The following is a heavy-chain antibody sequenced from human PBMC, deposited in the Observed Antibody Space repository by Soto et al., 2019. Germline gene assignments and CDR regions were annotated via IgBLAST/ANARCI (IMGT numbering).Heavy chain of an antibody. CDR1: GGTFSSYT. J-gene: IGHJ6*02. CDR3: ARDRGYSYGYSSRIYYCGMDV. D-gene: IGHD5-18*01. Sequence: QVQLVQSGAEVKKPGSSVKVSCKASGGTFSSYTISWVRQAPGQGLEWTGRIIPILGIANYAQKFQGRVTITADKSASTAYMELSSLRSEDTAVYYCARDRGYSYGYSSRIYYCGMDVWGQGTTVTVSS. CDR2: IIPILGIA. V-gene: IGHV1-69*08.